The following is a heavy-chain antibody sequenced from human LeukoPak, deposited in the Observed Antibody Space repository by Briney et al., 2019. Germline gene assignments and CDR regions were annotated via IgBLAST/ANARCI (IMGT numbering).Heavy chain of an antibody. CDR1: GFTFSSYA. CDR2: ISYDGSNK. CDR3: ARLSIAAAGSPALDY. V-gene: IGHV3-30-3*01. D-gene: IGHD6-13*01. Sequence: GGSLRLSCAASGFTFSSYAMSWVRQAPGKGLEWVAVISYDGSNKYYADSVKGRFTISRDNSKNTLYLQMNSLRAEDTAVYYCARLSIAAAGSPALDYWGQGTLVTVSS. J-gene: IGHJ4*02.